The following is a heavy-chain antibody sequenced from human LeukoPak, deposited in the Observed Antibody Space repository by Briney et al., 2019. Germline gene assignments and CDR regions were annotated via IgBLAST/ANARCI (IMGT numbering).Heavy chain of an antibody. CDR3: ARDLWRYYDSSGYYYVDDY. J-gene: IGHJ4*02. CDR1: GGSFSGYY. CDR2: INHGGST. Sequence: PSETLSLTCAVYGGSFSGYYWSWIRQPPGKGLEWIGEINHGGSTNYNPSLKSRVTISVDTSKNQFSLKLSSVTAADTAVYYCARDLWRYYDSSGYYYVDDYRGQGTLVTVSS. D-gene: IGHD3-22*01. V-gene: IGHV4-34*01.